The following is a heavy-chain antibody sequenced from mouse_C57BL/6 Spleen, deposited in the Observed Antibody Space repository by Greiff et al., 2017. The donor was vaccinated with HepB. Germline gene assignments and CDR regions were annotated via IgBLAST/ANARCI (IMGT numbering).Heavy chain of an antibody. V-gene: IGHV1-77*01. Sequence: VKLQESGAELVKPGASVKISCKASGYTFTDYYINWVKQRPGQGLEWIGKIGPGSGSTYYNEKFKGKATLTADKSSSTAYMQLSSLTSEDSAVYFCAFYYGSSYSYAMDYWGQGTSVTVSS. CDR1: GYTFTDYY. D-gene: IGHD1-1*01. CDR3: AFYYGSSYSYAMDY. CDR2: IGPGSGST. J-gene: IGHJ4*01.